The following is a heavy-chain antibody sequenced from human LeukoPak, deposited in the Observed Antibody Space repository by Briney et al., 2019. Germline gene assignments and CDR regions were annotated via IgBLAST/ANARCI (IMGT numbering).Heavy chain of an antibody. J-gene: IGHJ5*02. CDR2: ISDDGSNK. CDR1: GFTFSSYG. Sequence: QSGGSLRLSCAASGFTFSSYGMHWVRQAPGKGLEWVAVISDDGSNKYYADSVKGRFTISRDNSKNTLYLQMNSLRAEDTAVYYWAKGNTKLIRLDWLDPWGQGTLVTVSS. CDR3: AKGNTKLIRLDWLDP. V-gene: IGHV3-30*18. D-gene: IGHD5-12*01.